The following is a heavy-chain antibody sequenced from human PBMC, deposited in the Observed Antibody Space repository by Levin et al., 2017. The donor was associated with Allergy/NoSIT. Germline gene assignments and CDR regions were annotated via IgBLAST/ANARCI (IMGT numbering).Heavy chain of an antibody. V-gene: IGHV4-4*07. CDR2: IYVSGTT. D-gene: IGHD2-8*01. Sequence: SETLSLTCSVSAQSIGAYSWSWIRQTSERGLQWLGRIYVSGTTNYNPSPKHRISMSFDTSRTRFSLSLTSLTAADTAVYFCARDNGRGFFDFWGLGTLVTVSS. CDR1: AQSIGAYS. CDR3: ARDNGRGFFDF. J-gene: IGHJ4*02.